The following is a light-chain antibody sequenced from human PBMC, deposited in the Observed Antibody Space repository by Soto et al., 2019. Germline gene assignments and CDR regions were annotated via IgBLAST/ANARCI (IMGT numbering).Light chain of an antibody. V-gene: IGLV2-8*01. Sequence: QSVLTPPPSAYGSPGQSVTISCTGTSSDVGGYNYVSWYQRHPGKAPKLMIYEVSKRPSGVPDRFSGSKSGNTASLTVSGLQAEDEADYYCSSYAGSNNWVFGGGTKRTVL. CDR1: SSDVGGYNY. J-gene: IGLJ3*02. CDR3: SSYAGSNNWV. CDR2: EVS.